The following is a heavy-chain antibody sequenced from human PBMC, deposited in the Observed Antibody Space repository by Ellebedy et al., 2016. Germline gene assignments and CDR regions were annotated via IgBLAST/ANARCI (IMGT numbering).Heavy chain of an antibody. CDR2: ISGGGDAT. V-gene: IGHV3-23*01. CDR1: GLSFNTFF. Sequence: GGSLRLSXTASGLSFNTFFMSWVRQAPGKGLEWVSTISGGGDATYFADSVKGRFTISRDNSRNILYLHMNSLRVDDTAKYYCREGHYSDVWGQGTLVTVSS. J-gene: IGHJ1*01. D-gene: IGHD2-15*01. CDR3: REGHYSDV.